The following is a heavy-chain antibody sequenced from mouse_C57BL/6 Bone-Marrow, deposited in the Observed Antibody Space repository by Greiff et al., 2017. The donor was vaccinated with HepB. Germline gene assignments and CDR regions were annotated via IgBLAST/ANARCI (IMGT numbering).Heavy chain of an antibody. D-gene: IGHD1-1*01. J-gene: IGHJ3*01. V-gene: IGHV1-53*01. CDR1: GYTFTSYW. Sequence: VQLQQPGTELVKPGASVKLSCKASGYTFTSYWMHWVKQRPGQGLEWIGNINPSNGGTNYNEKFKSKATLTVDKSSSTAYMQLSSLTSEDSAVYYCARKGISSSPLFAYWGQGTLVTVSA. CDR2: INPSNGGT. CDR3: ARKGISSSPLFAY.